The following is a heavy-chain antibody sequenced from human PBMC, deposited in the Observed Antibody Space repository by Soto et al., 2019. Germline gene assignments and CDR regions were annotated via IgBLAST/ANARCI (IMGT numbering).Heavy chain of an antibody. D-gene: IGHD2-2*01. Sequence: QVQLVESGGGVVQPGRSLRLSCAGSGFSFRDHAMHWVRQAPGKGLEWMVQIWYDGNTRYFGDSVKGRFTISKDNPKNTMYLQMNSLRDEHTAVYYCAREGQKQMPYTMDVWGQGPTVTVSS. V-gene: IGHV3-33*01. CDR2: IWYDGNTR. CDR3: AREGQKQMPYTMDV. J-gene: IGHJ6*02. CDR1: GFSFRDHA.